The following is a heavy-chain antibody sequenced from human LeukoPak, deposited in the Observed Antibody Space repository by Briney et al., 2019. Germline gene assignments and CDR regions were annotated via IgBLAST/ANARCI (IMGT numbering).Heavy chain of an antibody. CDR1: GFTFSSYS. Sequence: PGGSLRLSCAASGFTFSSYSMNWVRQAPGKGLEWVSSISSSSSYIYYADSVKGRFTISRDNAKNSLYLQMNSLRAEDTAVYYCARDSPSMSSWYTPFDYWGQGTLVTVSS. D-gene: IGHD6-13*01. CDR2: ISSSSSYI. J-gene: IGHJ4*02. CDR3: ARDSPSMSSWYTPFDY. V-gene: IGHV3-21*01.